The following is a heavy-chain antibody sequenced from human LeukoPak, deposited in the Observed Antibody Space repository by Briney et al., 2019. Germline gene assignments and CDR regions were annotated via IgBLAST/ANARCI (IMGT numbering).Heavy chain of an antibody. J-gene: IGHJ6*02. D-gene: IGHD2-15*01. CDR2: ISTDGSRP. CDR3: AKNLYCGGGSCYPSALGMDV. Sequence: GGSLRLSCAASGFTFSSHWMHWVRQAPGKGLVWVSGISTDGSRPRYADSVKGRFTISRDNSKNTLFLQMNSLRAEDTAVYYCAKNLYCGGGSCYPSALGMDVWGQGTTVTVSS. CDR1: GFTFSSHW. V-gene: IGHV3-74*01.